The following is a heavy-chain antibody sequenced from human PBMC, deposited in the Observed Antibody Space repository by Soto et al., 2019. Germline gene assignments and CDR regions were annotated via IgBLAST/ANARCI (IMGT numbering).Heavy chain of an antibody. CDR1: GFTFSSYS. CDR2: ISSSSSTI. J-gene: IGHJ4*02. V-gene: IGHV3-48*01. CDR3: ARVAPPQDY. Sequence: GGSLRLSCAASGFTFSSYSMNWVRQAPGKGLEWVSYISSSSSTIYYADSVKGRFTISRDNAKNSLYLQMNSLRAEDTAVYYCARVAPPQDYWGQGTLVTVSS.